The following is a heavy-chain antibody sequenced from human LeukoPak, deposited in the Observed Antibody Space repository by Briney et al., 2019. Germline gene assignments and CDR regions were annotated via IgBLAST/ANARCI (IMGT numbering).Heavy chain of an antibody. CDR1: GFTFSDYT. Sequence: PGGTLRLSCAASGFTFSDYTMNWVRQAPGKGLEWVSSISSSSSYIYYADSVKGRFTISRDTTKNSLSLQMKSLRAEDTAVYYCVRGEYSYGPLGYYYYMDVWGKGTTLTVSS. V-gene: IGHV3-21*01. J-gene: IGHJ6*03. CDR3: VRGEYSYGPLGYYYYMDV. CDR2: ISSSSSYI. D-gene: IGHD5-18*01.